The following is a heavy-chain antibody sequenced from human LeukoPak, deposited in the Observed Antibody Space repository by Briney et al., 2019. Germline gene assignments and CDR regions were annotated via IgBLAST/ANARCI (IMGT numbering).Heavy chain of an antibody. CDR3: ARGGSHGMDV. CDR1: GFTFSTYS. D-gene: IGHD3-16*01. Sequence: GGSLRLSCAASGFTFSTYSMNGVRKAPGKGLWWVSYISSSSSSIIYYAHSVRARFTISRDNAKNSLYLQMTSLRDEDTAVYYCARGGSHGMDVGGQGTTVTVSS. CDR2: ISSSSSSII. J-gene: IGHJ6*02. V-gene: IGHV3-48*02.